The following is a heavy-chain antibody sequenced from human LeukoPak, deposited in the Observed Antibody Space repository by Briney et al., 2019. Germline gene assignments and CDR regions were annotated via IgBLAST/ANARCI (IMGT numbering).Heavy chain of an antibody. Sequence: GGSLRLSCAASGFIFSTYGMYWVRQAPGKGLERVAFIRHHGSIKNYADSVKGRSTISRDNSKNTLYLQMNSLRAEDTAVYYCAKDSLADIDYWGQGTLVTVSS. CDR1: GFIFSTYG. CDR3: AKDSLADIDY. V-gene: IGHV3-30*02. J-gene: IGHJ4*02. CDR2: IRHHGSIK. D-gene: IGHD3-16*01.